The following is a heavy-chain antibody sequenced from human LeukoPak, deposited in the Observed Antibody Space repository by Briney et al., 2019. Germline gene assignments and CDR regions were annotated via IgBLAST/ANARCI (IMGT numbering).Heavy chain of an antibody. CDR2: INHSGST. J-gene: IGHJ3*02. D-gene: IGHD4-11*01. CDR3: ARRPLKATVTRGSAFDI. V-gene: IGHV4-34*01. CDR1: GFTFSSYA. Sequence: GSLRLSCAASGFTFSSYAMSWVRQAPGKGLEWIGKINHSGSTNYNPPLKSRVTISVDTSKNQFSLKLSSVTAADTAVYYCARRPLKATVTRGSAFDIWGQGTMVTVSS.